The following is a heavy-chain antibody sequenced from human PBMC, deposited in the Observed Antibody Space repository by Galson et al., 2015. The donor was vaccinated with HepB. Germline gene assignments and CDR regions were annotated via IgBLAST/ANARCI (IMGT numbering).Heavy chain of an antibody. CDR2: IIPIFGTA. Sequence: SVKVSCKASGGTFSSYAISWVRQAPGQGLEWMGGIIPIFGTANYAQKFQGRVTITADESTSTAYMELSSLRSEDTAVYYCARRLEIAARPYYGMDVWGQGTTATVSS. D-gene: IGHD6-6*01. CDR1: GGTFSSYA. CDR3: ARRLEIAARPYYGMDV. J-gene: IGHJ6*02. V-gene: IGHV1-69*13.